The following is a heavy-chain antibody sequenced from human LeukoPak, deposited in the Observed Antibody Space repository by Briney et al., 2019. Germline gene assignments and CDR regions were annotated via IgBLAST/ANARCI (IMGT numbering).Heavy chain of an antibody. CDR1: GGTLSTYS. J-gene: IGHJ6*02. CDR3: ARGLSRWSTPTSSYYYRMDV. D-gene: IGHD4-23*01. Sequence: SVKVSCKASGGTLSTYSISWVRQAPGQGLEWMGGIIPIFNTINYAQRFQGRVTLTAGESTNTAYMELSSLRSEDTAVYYCARGLSRWSTPTSSYYYRMDVWGQGTTVAVSS. V-gene: IGHV1-69*13. CDR2: IIPIFNTI.